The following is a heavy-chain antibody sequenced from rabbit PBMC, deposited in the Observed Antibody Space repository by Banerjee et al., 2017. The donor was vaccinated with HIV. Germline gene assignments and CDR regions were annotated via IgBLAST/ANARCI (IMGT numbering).Heavy chain of an antibody. Sequence: QSLEESGGGLVQPEGSLTLTCTASGFSFSNNYCMCWVRQAPGKGLEWIGCIYTGFGSTYLARWAKSRFSTSKTSSTTVILQMPSLAAADTATYFCARNPVLAGTLWGPGTLVTVS. CDR1: GFSFSNNYC. D-gene: IGHD4-1*01. CDR2: IYTGFGST. V-gene: IGHV1S40*01. CDR3: ARNPVLAGTL. J-gene: IGHJ4*01.